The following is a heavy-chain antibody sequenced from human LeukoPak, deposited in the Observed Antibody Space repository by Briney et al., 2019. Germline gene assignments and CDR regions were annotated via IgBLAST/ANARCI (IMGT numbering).Heavy chain of an antibody. CDR3: ARDPHGDYGGNMGGDY. J-gene: IGHJ4*02. D-gene: IGHD4-23*01. CDR2: IYHSGST. V-gene: IGHV4-30-2*01. Sequence: SWVRQPPGKGLEWIGYIYHSGSTYYNPSLKSRVTISVDRSKNQFSLKLSSVTAADTAVYYCARDPHGDYGGNMGGDYWGQGTLVTVSS.